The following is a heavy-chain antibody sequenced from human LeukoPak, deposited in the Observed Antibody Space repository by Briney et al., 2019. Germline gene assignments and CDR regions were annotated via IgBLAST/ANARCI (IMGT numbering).Heavy chain of an antibody. Sequence: SETLSLACAVYGGSFSGYYWSWIRQPPGKGLEWVGEINHSGSTNYNPSLNSRVTISVDTSKNQFSLKLSSVTAADTAVYYCARGILGRYCSSTSCYKSYYYMDVWGKGTTVTVSS. D-gene: IGHD2-2*02. J-gene: IGHJ6*03. CDR1: GGSFSGYY. V-gene: IGHV4-34*01. CDR3: ARGILGRYCSSTSCYKSYYYMDV. CDR2: INHSGST.